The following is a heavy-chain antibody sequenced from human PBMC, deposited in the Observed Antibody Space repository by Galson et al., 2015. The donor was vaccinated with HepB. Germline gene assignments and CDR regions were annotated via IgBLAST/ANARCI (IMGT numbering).Heavy chain of an antibody. V-gene: IGHV4-59*08. D-gene: IGHD6-19*01. CDR2: IYYSGST. CDR1: GGSISSYY. J-gene: IGHJ5*02. Sequence: ETLSLTCTVSGGSISSYYWSWIRQPPGKGLEWIGYIYYSGSTNYNPSLKSRVTISVDTSKNQFSLKLSSVTAADTAVYYCARQIAVAGTNWFDPWGQGTLVTVSS. CDR3: ARQIAVAGTNWFDP.